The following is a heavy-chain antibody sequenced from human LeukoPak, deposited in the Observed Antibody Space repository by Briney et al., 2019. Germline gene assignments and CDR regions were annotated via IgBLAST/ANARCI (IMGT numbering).Heavy chain of an antibody. D-gene: IGHD2-21*02. CDR3: ARIWMTAAFDI. CDR1: GFLFSTYA. V-gene: IGHV3-30-3*01. Sequence: GGSLRLSCAASGFLFSTYAMHWVRQAPGKGLEWVAVISYDGSNEYYADSVKGRFTISRDNSKNTLHLEMNSLSVEDTAVYYCARIWMTAAFDIWGQGTMVTVSS. CDR2: ISYDGSNE. J-gene: IGHJ3*02.